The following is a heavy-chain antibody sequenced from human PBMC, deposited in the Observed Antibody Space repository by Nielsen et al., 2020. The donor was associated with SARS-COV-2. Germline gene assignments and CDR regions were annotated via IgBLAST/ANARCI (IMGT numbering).Heavy chain of an antibody. CDR3: ARGRYGSGSTLEY. CDR2: IKTSGGTT. D-gene: IGHD3-10*01. J-gene: IGHJ4*02. Sequence: GESLKISCAASGFIFSDYAMAWVRQAPGKGLEWVSVIKTSGGTTYYADSVKGRCTISRDNAKNSLYLQMNSLRAEDTAVYYCARGRYGSGSTLEYWGQGTLVTVSS. CDR1: GFIFSDYA. V-gene: IGHV3-23*01.